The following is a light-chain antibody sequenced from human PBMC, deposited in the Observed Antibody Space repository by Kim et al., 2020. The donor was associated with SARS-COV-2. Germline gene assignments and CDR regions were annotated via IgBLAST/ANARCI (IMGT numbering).Light chain of an antibody. V-gene: IGLV2-11*03. CDR2: QVI. CDR3: CSHAGTFYV. J-gene: IGLJ1*01. Sequence: PGQSFPLSCTATCSVFGDYEYVSWYQPHPGKAPKHIIYQVIKRPSGVPDRFSGSKSGYRASLTISGLQADDEADYYCCSHAGTFYVFRPGTKVTAL. CDR1: CSVFGDYEY.